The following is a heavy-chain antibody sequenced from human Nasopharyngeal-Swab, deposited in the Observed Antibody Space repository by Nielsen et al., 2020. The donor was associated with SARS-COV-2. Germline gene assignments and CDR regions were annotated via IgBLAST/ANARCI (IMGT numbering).Heavy chain of an antibody. Sequence: SETLSLTCTVSGVSISSYYWSWVRQAPGKGLEWIGYIYYSGSTNYNPSLKSRVTISVDTSKNQFSLKLSSVTAADTAVYYCARAAGGVRYFYPYSHYFDYWGQGTLVTVSS. CDR3: ARAAGGVRYFYPYSHYFDY. D-gene: IGHD3-9*01. CDR1: GVSISSYY. CDR2: IYYSGST. V-gene: IGHV4-59*01. J-gene: IGHJ4*02.